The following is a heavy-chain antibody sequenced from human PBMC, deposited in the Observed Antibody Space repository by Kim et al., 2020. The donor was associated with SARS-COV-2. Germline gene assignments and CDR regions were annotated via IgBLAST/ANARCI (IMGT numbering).Heavy chain of an antibody. CDR3: VRDEVEVTGSYGGDS. CDR2: ISSRSSVI. D-gene: IGHD3-9*01. CDR1: GFSFGDYS. J-gene: IGHJ5*01. Sequence: GGSLRLSCAASGFSFGDYSMDRVRQAPGGGLEWIAYISSRSSVIYYADSVRGRFAVSRDNAKKSLYLQMDSLTDEDTAVYYCVRDEVEVTGSYGGDSWGRGTLVTVST. V-gene: IGHV3-48*02.